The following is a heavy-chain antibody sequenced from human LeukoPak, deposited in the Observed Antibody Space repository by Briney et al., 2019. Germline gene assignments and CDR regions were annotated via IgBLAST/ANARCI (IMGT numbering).Heavy chain of an antibody. CDR3: ARDLKAMVLPNY. D-gene: IGHD5-18*01. Sequence: PGESLKISCKASGYTFTGYYMHWVRQAPGQGLEWMGRINPNSGGTNYAQKFQGRVTMTRDTSISTAYMELSRLRSDDTAVYYCARDLKAMVLPNYWGQGTLVTVSS. CDR2: INPNSGGT. V-gene: IGHV1-2*06. J-gene: IGHJ4*02. CDR1: GYTFTGYY.